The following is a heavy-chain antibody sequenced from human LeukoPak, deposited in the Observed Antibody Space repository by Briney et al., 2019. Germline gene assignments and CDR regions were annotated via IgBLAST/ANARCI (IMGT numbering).Heavy chain of an antibody. CDR3: ATLSSGMKYYYYMDV. CDR1: GGSFSGYY. D-gene: IGHD3-10*02. J-gene: IGHJ6*03. CDR2: INHSGST. V-gene: IGHV4-34*01. Sequence: PSETLSLTCAVYGGSFSGYYWSWIRQPPGKGLEWIGEINHSGSTNYNPSLKSRVTISVDTSKNQFSLKLSSVTAADTAVYYCATLSSGMKYYYYMDVWGKGTTVTVSS.